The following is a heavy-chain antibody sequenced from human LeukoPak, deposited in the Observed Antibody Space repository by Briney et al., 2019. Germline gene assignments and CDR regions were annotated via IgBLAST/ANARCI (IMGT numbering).Heavy chain of an antibody. CDR3: GCFFGEFLDY. D-gene: IGHD3-16*01. CDR1: GRTFSSYA. J-gene: IGHJ4*02. CDR2: IIPIFGTA. V-gene: IGHV1-69*05. Sequence: ASVKVSCKASGRTFSSYAISWVRQAPGQGLEWMGGIIPIFGTANYAQKFQGRVTITTDESTSTAYMELSSLRSEDTAVYYCGCFFGEFLDYWGQGTLVTVSS.